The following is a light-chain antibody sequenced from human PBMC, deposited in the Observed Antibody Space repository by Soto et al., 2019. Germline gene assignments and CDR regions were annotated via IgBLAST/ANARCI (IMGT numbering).Light chain of an antibody. CDR2: DVS. V-gene: IGLV2-14*01. CDR3: SSYPSSSTDV. J-gene: IGLJ1*01. CDR1: RSDVGFSNY. Sequence: QSALTQPASVSGSPGQSITISCTGTRSDVGFSNYVLWYQQHPGKAPKLIISDVSNQPSGVSNRFSGSKSGNTASLTISGLQAEDEADYYCSSYPSSSTDVFGTGTKLTVL.